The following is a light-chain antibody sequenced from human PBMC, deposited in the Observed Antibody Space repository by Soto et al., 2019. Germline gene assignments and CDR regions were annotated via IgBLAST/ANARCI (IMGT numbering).Light chain of an antibody. V-gene: IGKV3-15*01. CDR2: GAS. J-gene: IGKJ1*01. CDR3: QQYHNWPRT. Sequence: EIVMTQSPATLSLSRGEISTLSCRASQSVSSNLAWYQQRPGQAPRLLIYGASTRATGIPARFSGSGSGTEFTLTISSLQSEDFAVFYCQQYHNWPRTFGQGTKVDIK. CDR1: QSVSSN.